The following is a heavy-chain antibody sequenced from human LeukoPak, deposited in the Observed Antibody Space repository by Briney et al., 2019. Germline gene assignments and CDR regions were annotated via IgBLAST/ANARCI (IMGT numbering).Heavy chain of an antibody. J-gene: IGHJ4*02. V-gene: IGHV3-23*01. CDR3: AARILGIAPV. Sequence: PGGSLRLSCAASGFTFNNYAMSWVRQAPGKGLEWVSAISGSGGSTYYADSVKGRFTISRENSKNTLYLQMNSLRAEDTAVYYCAARILGIAPVWGQGTLVTVSS. CDR1: GFTFNNYA. CDR2: ISGSGGST. D-gene: IGHD6-13*01.